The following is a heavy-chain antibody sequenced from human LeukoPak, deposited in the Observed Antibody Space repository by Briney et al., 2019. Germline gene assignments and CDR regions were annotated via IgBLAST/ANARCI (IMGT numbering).Heavy chain of an antibody. D-gene: IGHD3-9*01. Sequence: ASVKVSCKASGYTFTSYGISWVRQAPGQGLEWMGWISAYNGNTNYAQKLQGRVTITTDTSTITAYMELRSLRSDDTAVYYCARALNYDILTGYSNWFDPWGQGTLVTVSS. CDR1: GYTFTSYG. V-gene: IGHV1-18*04. CDR3: ARALNYDILTGYSNWFDP. CDR2: ISAYNGNT. J-gene: IGHJ5*02.